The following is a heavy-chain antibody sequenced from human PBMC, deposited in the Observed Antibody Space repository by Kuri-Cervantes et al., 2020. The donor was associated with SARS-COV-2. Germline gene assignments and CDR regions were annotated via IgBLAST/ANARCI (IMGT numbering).Heavy chain of an antibody. V-gene: IGHV1-18*01. Sequence: ASVKVSCKASGYTFTSYGISWVRQAPGQGLEWMGWISAYNGNTNYAQKLQGRVTMTTDTSTSTAYMELRSLRSDDTAVYYCARARNGNYLNEPDYWGQGTLVTVSS. CDR3: ARARNGNYLNEPDY. CDR2: ISAYNGNT. CDR1: GYTFTSYG. J-gene: IGHJ4*02. D-gene: IGHD4-17*01.